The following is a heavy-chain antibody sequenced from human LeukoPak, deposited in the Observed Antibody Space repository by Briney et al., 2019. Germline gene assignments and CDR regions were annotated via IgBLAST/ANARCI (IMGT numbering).Heavy chain of an antibody. Sequence: PGGSLRLSCAASGFTFSSYEMNWVRQAPGKGLEWVSYIGSSGSTIYYADSVKGRFTISRDNAKNSLYLQMNSLRAEDTAVYYCARLVSGYSYGHDAFDIWGQGTMVTVSS. CDR1: GFTFSSYE. CDR3: ARLVSGYSYGHDAFDI. J-gene: IGHJ3*02. V-gene: IGHV3-48*03. CDR2: IGSSGSTI. D-gene: IGHD5-18*01.